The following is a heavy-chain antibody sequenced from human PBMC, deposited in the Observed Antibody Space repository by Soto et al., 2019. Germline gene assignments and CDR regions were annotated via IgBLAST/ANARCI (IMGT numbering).Heavy chain of an antibody. CDR3: ARVRYFDWLWDY. CDR1: GGSVSSGSYY. J-gene: IGHJ4*02. CDR2: IYYSGST. D-gene: IGHD3-9*01. Sequence: PSETLSLTCTVSGGSVSSGSYYWSWIRQPPGKGLEWIGYIYYSGSTNYNPSLKSRVTISVDTSKNQFSLKLSSVTAADTAVYYCARVRYFDWLWDYWGQGTLVTVSS. V-gene: IGHV4-61*01.